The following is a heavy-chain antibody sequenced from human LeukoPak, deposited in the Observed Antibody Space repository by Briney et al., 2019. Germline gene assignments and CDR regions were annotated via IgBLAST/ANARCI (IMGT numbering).Heavy chain of an antibody. V-gene: IGHV3-23*01. Sequence: GGSLRLSCAASGFTFSSYAMSWVRQAPGKGLEWVSAISGSGGSTYYADSVKGRFTISRDNSKNTLYLQMNSLRAEDTAVYYCAKAPHEYSRSPGVYWGQGTLVTVSS. D-gene: IGHD6-6*01. CDR3: AKAPHEYSRSPGVY. J-gene: IGHJ4*02. CDR1: GFTFSSYA. CDR2: ISGSGGST.